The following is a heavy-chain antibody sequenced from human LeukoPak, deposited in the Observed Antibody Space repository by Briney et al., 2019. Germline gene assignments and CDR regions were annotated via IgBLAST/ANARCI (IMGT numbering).Heavy chain of an antibody. CDR3: ARGWGPHDY. D-gene: IGHD7-27*01. J-gene: IGHJ4*02. CDR1: GFTFISYW. V-gene: IGHV3-7*01. CDR2: IKQDGSEK. Sequence: GGSLRLSCAASGFTFISYWMSWVRQAPGKGLEWVANIKQDGSEKYYVDSVKRRFTISRDNAKNSLYLQRNSLRAEDTAVYYCARGWGPHDYWGQGTLVTVSS.